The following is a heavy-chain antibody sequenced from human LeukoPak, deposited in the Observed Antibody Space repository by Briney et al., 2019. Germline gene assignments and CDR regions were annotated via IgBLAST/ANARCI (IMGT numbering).Heavy chain of an antibody. D-gene: IGHD6-19*01. CDR2: ISGRGSTT. J-gene: IGHJ4*02. V-gene: IGHV3-23*01. CDR3: ARRSSYDSDWLDY. CDR1: GFTFSSYA. Sequence: GGSLRLSCAASGFTFSSYAMSWVRQAPGKGLEWISTISGRGSTTYYADSVKGRFTISRDNSKKTLYLQMNSLRAEDTAVYFCARRSSYDSDWLDYWGQGTLVIVSS.